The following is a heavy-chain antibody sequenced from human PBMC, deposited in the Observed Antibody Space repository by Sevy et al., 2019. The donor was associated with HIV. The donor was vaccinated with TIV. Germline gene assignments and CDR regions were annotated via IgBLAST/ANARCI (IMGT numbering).Heavy chain of an antibody. J-gene: IGHJ4*02. CDR1: GFTFSMYW. D-gene: IGHD2-21*02. Sequence: GGSLRLSCAASGFTFSMYWMSWVRQAPGKGLEWVAKIKQDGSETYYVDSVKGRFTISRDNAKNSLYLQMKSLRADDAAVDYCARAYYKFCGGDCYLDYWGQGTLVTVSS. CDR2: IKQDGSET. CDR3: ARAYYKFCGGDCYLDY. V-gene: IGHV3-7*01.